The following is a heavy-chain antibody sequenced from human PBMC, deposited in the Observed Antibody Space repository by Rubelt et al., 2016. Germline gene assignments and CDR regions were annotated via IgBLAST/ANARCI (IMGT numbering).Heavy chain of an antibody. V-gene: IGHV1-2*02. CDR1: GYTFTGYY. Sequence: QVQLVQSGAEVKKPGASVKVSCKASGYTFTGYYMHWVRQAPGQGLEWMGWINPNSGGTNYAQKFAGRATRTRDTSVSTAYMELSRLTSDDTAVYYCARGNSGYDYGLDYWGQGTLVTVSS. J-gene: IGHJ4*02. CDR3: ARGNSGYDYGLDY. CDR2: INPNSGGT. D-gene: IGHD5-12*01.